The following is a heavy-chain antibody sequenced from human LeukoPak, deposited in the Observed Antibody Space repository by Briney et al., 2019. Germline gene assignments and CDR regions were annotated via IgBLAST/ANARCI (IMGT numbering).Heavy chain of an antibody. V-gene: IGHV4-59*08. CDR1: GGTISSLY. Sequence: TGTLSLTCSFSGGTISSLYWSWIRQPPWKGLEWIGYIYYTGCTNYNPSLKSRVTMFVDMSKNQFSLRLSSVTAADTAVYYCARHRAYSSSSPFDYWGQGTLVTVSS. D-gene: IGHD6-6*01. CDR2: IYYTGCT. CDR3: ARHRAYSSSSPFDY. J-gene: IGHJ4*02.